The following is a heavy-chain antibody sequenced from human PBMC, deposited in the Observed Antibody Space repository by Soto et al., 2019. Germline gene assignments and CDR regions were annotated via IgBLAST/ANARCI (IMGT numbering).Heavy chain of an antibody. Sequence: SETLSLTCAVYGGSFSGYYWSWIRQPPGKGLEWIGEINHSGSTNYNPSLKSRVTISVDTSKNQFSLKLSSVTAADTAVYYCARPQGVRYHNWFDPWGQGTLVTVSS. J-gene: IGHJ5*02. CDR2: INHSGST. D-gene: IGHD3-9*01. V-gene: IGHV4-34*01. CDR1: GGSFSGYY. CDR3: ARPQGVRYHNWFDP.